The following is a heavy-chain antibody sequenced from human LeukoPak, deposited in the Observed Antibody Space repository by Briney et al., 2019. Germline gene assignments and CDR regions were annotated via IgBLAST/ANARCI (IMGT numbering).Heavy chain of an antibody. D-gene: IGHD4-17*01. CDR3: GRDPDGDYVGAFEF. V-gene: IGHV3-7*03. CDR1: GFTFSSHW. CDR2: IKEDGSEK. J-gene: IGHJ3*01. Sequence: PGGSLRLSCVASGFTFSSHWMSWVRQAPGKGLEWVAKIKEDGSEKYYVDSVKGRFTISRDNSKTTLYLQMNSLRAEDTAVYYCGRDPDGDYVGAFEFWGHGTTVIVSS.